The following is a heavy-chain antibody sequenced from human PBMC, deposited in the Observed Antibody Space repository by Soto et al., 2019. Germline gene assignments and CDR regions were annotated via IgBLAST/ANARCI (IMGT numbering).Heavy chain of an antibody. Sequence: HGESLKISCKGSGYSFTSYWIGWVRQMPGKGLEWMGIIYPGDSDTRYSPSFQGQVTISADKSISTAYLQWSSLKASDTAMYYCARLFVTGYYDSSGYLDYWGQGTLVTVSS. CDR2: IYPGDSDT. CDR1: GYSFTSYW. CDR3: ARLFVTGYYDSSGYLDY. J-gene: IGHJ4*02. D-gene: IGHD3-22*01. V-gene: IGHV5-51*01.